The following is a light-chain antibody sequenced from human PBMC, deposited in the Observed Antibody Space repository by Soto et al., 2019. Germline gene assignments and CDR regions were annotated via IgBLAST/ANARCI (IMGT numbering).Light chain of an antibody. Sequence: IVLTQSPGTLSLSPGERATLSCRASQSVSSSYLVWYQQRPGQPPRLLIYGTSTRAAGISDRFSGSGSGTDFTLTIYRLEPGDSAVYYCQQYSTSPLTFGGGTKV. V-gene: IGKV3-20*01. CDR2: GTS. CDR1: QSVSSSY. J-gene: IGKJ4*01. CDR3: QQYSTSPLT.